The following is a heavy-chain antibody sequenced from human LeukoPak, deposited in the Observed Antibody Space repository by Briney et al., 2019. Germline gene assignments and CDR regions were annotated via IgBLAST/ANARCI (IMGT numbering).Heavy chain of an antibody. J-gene: IGHJ6*02. CDR1: GGSISSYY. D-gene: IGHD6-19*01. CDR3: ARHGAQWLVPRAYYYYGMDV. CDR2: IYYSGST. Sequence: PSETLSLTCTVSGGSISSYYWSWIRQPPGKGLEWIGYIYYSGSTNYNPSLESRVTISVDTSKNQFSLKLSSVTAADTAVYYCARHGAQWLVPRAYYYYGMDVWGQGTTVTVSS. V-gene: IGHV4-59*08.